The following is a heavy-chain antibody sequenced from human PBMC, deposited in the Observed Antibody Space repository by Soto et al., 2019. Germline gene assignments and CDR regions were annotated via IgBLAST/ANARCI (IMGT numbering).Heavy chain of an antibody. V-gene: IGHV1-46*01. CDR1: GYTFIHYY. J-gene: IGHJ4*02. Sequence: QVQLVQSGAEVKKPGASVKVSCKASGYTFIHYYIHWVRQAPGQGLEWMAIINPNGGSTNYAQKFRGSVTGTSDTSTTTVSMELNSRGSDDTAVYFCARSLLQGDFWGQGTLVTVSS. CDR3: ARSLLQGDF. CDR2: INPNGGST. D-gene: IGHD2-21*01.